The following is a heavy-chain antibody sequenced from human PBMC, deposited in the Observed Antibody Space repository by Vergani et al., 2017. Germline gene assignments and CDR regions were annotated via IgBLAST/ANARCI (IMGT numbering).Heavy chain of an antibody. CDR2: IQFDGRNQ. CDR3: AKHFRGWGIDY. V-gene: IGHV3-30*02. J-gene: IGHJ4*02. Sequence: QVQLVESGGGVVQRGGSLRLSGATSGFTLSNYDMQWIRQGPGKGLEFVAFIQFDGRNQYYADSVKGRFTLSRDFTKNTLYLQMNSLRTDDTATYYCAKHFRGWGIDYWGQGTQVIVSS. CDR1: GFTLSNYD. D-gene: IGHD3-16*01.